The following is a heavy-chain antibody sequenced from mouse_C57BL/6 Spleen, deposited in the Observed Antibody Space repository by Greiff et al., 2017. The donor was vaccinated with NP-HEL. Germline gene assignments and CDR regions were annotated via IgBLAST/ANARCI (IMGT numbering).Heavy chain of an antibody. D-gene: IGHD1-1*01. J-gene: IGHJ2*01. Sequence: EVQLQQSVAELVRPGASVKLSCTASGFTFKNSYMHWVKQRPEQGLEWIGRIDPANGNTNYAPKFQGKATITADTTSNTAYLQLSSLTSEDAAIYYCTSGYDYGSEDYWGQGTPLTVSS. CDR2: IDPANGNT. V-gene: IGHV14-3*01. CDR3: TSGYDYGSEDY. CDR1: GFTFKNSY.